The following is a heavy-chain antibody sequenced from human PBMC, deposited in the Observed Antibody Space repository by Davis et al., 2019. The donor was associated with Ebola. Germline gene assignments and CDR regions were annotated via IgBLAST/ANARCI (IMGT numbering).Heavy chain of an antibody. CDR1: GFTFTIAC. Sequence: PGGSLRLSCAASGFTFTIACMSWVRQAPGKGLEWVGRIKGETDGGTTEYAAPVKGRFTISRDGSKNTLFLQMNNLKTEDTAMYYCATETRDSSGYFQFDYWGQGTLVTVSS. CDR3: ATETRDSSGYFQFDY. D-gene: IGHD3-22*01. V-gene: IGHV3-15*01. J-gene: IGHJ4*02. CDR2: IKGETDGGTT.